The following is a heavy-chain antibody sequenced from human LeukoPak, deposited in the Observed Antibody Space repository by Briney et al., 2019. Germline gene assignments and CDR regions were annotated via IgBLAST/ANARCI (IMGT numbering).Heavy chain of an antibody. V-gene: IGHV3-21*01. J-gene: IGHJ4*02. CDR2: ISSSSSYI. D-gene: IGHD2-2*01. CDR1: EFTVRNYV. Sequence: TGGSLRLSCAASEFTVRNYVMNWVRQAPGKGLEWVSSISSSSSYIYYADSVKGRFTISRDNAKNSLYLQMNSLRAEDTAVYYCAKSSSSVVPAAEDYWGQGTLVTVSS. CDR3: AKSSSSVVPAAEDY.